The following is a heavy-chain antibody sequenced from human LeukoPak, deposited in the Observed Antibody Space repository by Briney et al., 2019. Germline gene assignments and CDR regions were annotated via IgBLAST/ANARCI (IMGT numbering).Heavy chain of an antibody. CDR3: ARELVVITAAIIGHWSDP. D-gene: IGHD2-2*01. J-gene: IGHJ5*02. CDR1: GYTFSSNA. V-gene: IGHV1-69*13. Sequence: ASVKVSCTASGYTFSSNAISWVRQAPGQGLEWMGGIIPMFGSADYAQKFQGRVTITADESTSTAYMELSSLRTEDTAVYYCARELVVITAAIIGHWSDPWGQGTLVTVSS. CDR2: IIPMFGSA.